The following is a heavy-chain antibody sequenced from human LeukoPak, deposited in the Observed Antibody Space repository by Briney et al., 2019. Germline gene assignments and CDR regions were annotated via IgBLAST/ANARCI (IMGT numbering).Heavy chain of an antibody. CDR3: AXEGHTAHAFDI. CDR1: GFTFSSYG. J-gene: IGHJ3*02. D-gene: IGHD2-21*01. Sequence: GGSLRLSCAASGFTFSSYGMHWVRQAPGKGLEWVAVISYDGSNKYYADSVKGRFTISRDNSKNTLYLQMNSLRAEDTAVYYCAXEGHTAHAFDIWGQGTMVTVSS. V-gene: IGHV3-30*18. CDR2: ISYDGSNK.